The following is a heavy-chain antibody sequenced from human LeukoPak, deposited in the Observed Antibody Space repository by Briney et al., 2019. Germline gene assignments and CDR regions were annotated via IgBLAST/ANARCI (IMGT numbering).Heavy chain of an antibody. CDR1: GGSISSGDYY. CDR2: INHSGST. J-gene: IGHJ5*02. V-gene: IGHV4-39*07. D-gene: IGHD3-3*01. Sequence: PSETLSLTCTVSGGSISSGDYYWSWIRQPPGKGLEWIGEINHSGSTNYNPSLKSRVTISVDTSKNQFSLKLSSVTAADTAVYYCARGVRFLEWLWPRGRALDPWGQGTLVTVSS. CDR3: ARGVRFLEWLWPRGRALDP.